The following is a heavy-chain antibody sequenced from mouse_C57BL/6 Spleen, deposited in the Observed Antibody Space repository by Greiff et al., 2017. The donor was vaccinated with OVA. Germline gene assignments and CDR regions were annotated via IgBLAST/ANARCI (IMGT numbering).Heavy chain of an antibody. CDR1: GFSFNTYA. Sequence: VQLQQSGGGLVQPKGSLKLSCAASGFSFNTYAMNWVRQAPGKGLEWVARIRSKSNNYATYYADSVKDRFTISRDDSESMLYLQMNNLKTEDTAMYYCVRGAMDYWGQGTSVTVSS. CDR2: IRSKSNNYAT. V-gene: IGHV10-1*01. J-gene: IGHJ4*01. CDR3: VRGAMDY.